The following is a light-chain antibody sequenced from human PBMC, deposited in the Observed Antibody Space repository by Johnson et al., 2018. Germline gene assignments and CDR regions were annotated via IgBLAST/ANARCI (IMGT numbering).Light chain of an antibody. V-gene: IGLV1-51*02. J-gene: IGLJ1*01. CDR1: SSNIGNNY. Sequence: QSVLTQPPSVSAAPGQKVTISCSGSSSNIGNNYVSWYQQRPGTAPKLLIYENNKRPSGIPDRFSGSKSGTSATLGITGLQTGAEADYYCGTWDSSLSAGNGFGTGTDVAVL. CDR2: ENN. CDR3: GTWDSSLSAGNG.